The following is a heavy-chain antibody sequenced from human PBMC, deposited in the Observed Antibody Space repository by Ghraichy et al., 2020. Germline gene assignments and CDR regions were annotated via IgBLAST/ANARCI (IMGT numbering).Heavy chain of an antibody. Sequence: SETLSLTCAVYVGSFSGYYWSWIRQPPGKGLEWIGEINPTTGITNNSPSLKSRLTMLVATSKNQFSLTLKSVTAADTAVYYCARRRELWSAAEGDAFDMWSQGTMVTVSS. CDR3: ARRRELWSAAEGDAFDM. CDR2: INPTTGIT. CDR1: VGSFSGYY. D-gene: IGHD2-21*01. J-gene: IGHJ3*02. V-gene: IGHV4-34*01.